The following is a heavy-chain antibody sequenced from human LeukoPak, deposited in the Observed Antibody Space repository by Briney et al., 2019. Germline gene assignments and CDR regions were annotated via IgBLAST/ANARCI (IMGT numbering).Heavy chain of an antibody. Sequence: QLGASLRLSCAASGFTFSNYAMSWVRQAPGKGLEWVSAITGSGGNTYYADSVKGRFTISRDNSKNTVFLQMNSLRAEDTAVYYCAKWGDYDVLTGYYVSDYWGQGTLVTVSS. CDR3: AKWGDYDVLTGYYVSDY. D-gene: IGHD3-9*01. CDR1: GFTFSNYA. CDR2: ITGSGGNT. J-gene: IGHJ4*02. V-gene: IGHV3-23*01.